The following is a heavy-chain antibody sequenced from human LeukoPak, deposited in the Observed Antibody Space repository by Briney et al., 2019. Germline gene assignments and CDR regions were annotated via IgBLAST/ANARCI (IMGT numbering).Heavy chain of an antibody. Sequence: ASVKVSCKASGYTFTSYEMHWVRQAPGQGLGGMGIINPSGGSTSYAQKFQGRVTMTRATSTSTVYIELSSLRSEDTAVYYSARDRRGSYYNYFDYWGQGTLVTVSS. CDR3: ARDRRGSYYNYFDY. D-gene: IGHD1-26*01. CDR2: INPSGGST. J-gene: IGHJ4*02. CDR1: GYTFTSYE. V-gene: IGHV1-46*01.